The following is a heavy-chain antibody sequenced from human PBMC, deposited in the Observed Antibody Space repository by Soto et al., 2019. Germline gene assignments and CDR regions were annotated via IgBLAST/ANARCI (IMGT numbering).Heavy chain of an antibody. CDR2: IIPILGIA. J-gene: IGHJ2*01. D-gene: IGHD4-17*01. CDR1: GGPFSTYT. V-gene: IGHV1-69*02. Sequence: QVQLVQSGAEVKKPGSSVKFSGKASGGPFSTYTISWVRQAPGQGLEWMGRIIPILGIANYAQKFQGRVTITADKSTSTAYMELSSLRSEDTAVYYCARGTVTTTPYFDLWGRGTLVTVSS. CDR3: ARGTVTTTPYFDL.